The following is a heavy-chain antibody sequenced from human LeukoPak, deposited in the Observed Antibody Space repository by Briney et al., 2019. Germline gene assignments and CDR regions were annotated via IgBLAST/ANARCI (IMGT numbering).Heavy chain of an antibody. CDR3: ARDPEQQMVLGRFDL. Sequence: PGGSLRLSCAASGFTFSDYYMNWVRQAPGKGVEWISYISGSGNTIYHADSVKGRFTISRHNAKNSLFLQMNSLRADDTAVYYCARDPEQQMVLGRFDLWGQGTLVIVSS. CDR1: GFTFSDYY. D-gene: IGHD6-13*01. J-gene: IGHJ5*02. V-gene: IGHV3-11*01. CDR2: ISGSGNTI.